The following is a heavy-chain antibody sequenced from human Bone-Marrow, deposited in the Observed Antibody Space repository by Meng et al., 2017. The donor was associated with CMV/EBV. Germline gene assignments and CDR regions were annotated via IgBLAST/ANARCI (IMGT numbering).Heavy chain of an antibody. V-gene: IGHV4-34*01. Sequence: QVHLQQWGAGLLKPSETLSLTCGVYGAPFSGYWSWVRQPPGKGLEWIGEITHSGSTNYNVSLKSRVTISIDTSKNQFSLKLSSVTATDTAVYYCAPGFRSWSGSYSSWGQGTLGTVSS. D-gene: IGHD1-26*01. CDR2: ITHSGST. J-gene: IGHJ4*02. CDR3: APGFRSWSGSYSS. CDR1: GAPFSGY.